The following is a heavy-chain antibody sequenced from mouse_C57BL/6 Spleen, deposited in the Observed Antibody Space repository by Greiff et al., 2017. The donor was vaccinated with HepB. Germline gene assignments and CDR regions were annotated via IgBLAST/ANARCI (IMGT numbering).Heavy chain of an antibody. Sequence: EVKLQESGGGLVKPGGSLKLSCAASGFTFSDYGMHWVRQAPEKGLEWVAYISSGSSTIYYADTVKGRFTISRDNAKNTLFLQMTSLRSEDTAMYYCARRDYYGSSCAMDYWGQGTSVTVSS. CDR3: ARRDYYGSSCAMDY. J-gene: IGHJ4*01. V-gene: IGHV5-17*01. D-gene: IGHD1-1*01. CDR1: GFTFSDYG. CDR2: ISSGSSTI.